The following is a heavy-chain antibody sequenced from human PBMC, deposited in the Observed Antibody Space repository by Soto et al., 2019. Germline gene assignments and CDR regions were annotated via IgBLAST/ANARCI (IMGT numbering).Heavy chain of an antibody. CDR3: AKGDWDYIAGHFDY. V-gene: IGHV3-23*01. Sequence: PGGSLRLSCAASGFTFTSCAMSWFRQAPGKGLEWVSAISGTAGNTHHADSVKGRFTISRDISKNTLYLQMNSLRAEDTAVYYCAKGDWDYIAGHFDYWGQGTLVTVSS. CDR1: GFTFTSCA. D-gene: IGHD1-7*01. J-gene: IGHJ4*02. CDR2: ISGTAGNT.